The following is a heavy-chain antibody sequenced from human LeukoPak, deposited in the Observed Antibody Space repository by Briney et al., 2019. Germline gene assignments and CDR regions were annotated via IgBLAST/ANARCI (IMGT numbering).Heavy chain of an antibody. J-gene: IGHJ4*02. CDR3: SRESGPFSPFGF. D-gene: IGHD1-26*01. CDR2: ISLRGLT. Sequence: LETLSLTCGVSGGSISGTNWWSWVRQPPGQGLEWIGEISLRGLTNYNPSLRSRLTMSLDESKNQVSLNLTSVTAADTAVYYCSRESGPFSPFGFWGQGTLVSVHS. CDR1: GGSISGTNW. V-gene: IGHV4-4*02.